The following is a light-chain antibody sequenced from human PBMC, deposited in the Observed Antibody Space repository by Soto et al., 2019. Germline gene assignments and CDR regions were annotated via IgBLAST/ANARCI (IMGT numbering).Light chain of an antibody. CDR2: EVS. CDR1: SSDVGGYDY. V-gene: IGLV2-8*01. J-gene: IGLJ2*01. Sequence: QSVLTQPPSASGSPGQSVTISCTGTSSDVGGYDYVSWYQHHPGKAPKLMIYEVSKWPSGVPDRFSGSKSGNTASLTVSGLQAEDEADYYCSSYAGNNNLIFGGGTKLTVL. CDR3: SSYAGNNNLI.